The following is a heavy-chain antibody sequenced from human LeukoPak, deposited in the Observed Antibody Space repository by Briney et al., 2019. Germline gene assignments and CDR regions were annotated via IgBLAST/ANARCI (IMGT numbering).Heavy chain of an antibody. V-gene: IGHV3-21*01. D-gene: IGHD2-15*01. CDR1: GFTFNRYN. J-gene: IGHJ5*02. CDR3: ARGADGVSSNSRGWFDP. Sequence: PGGSLRLSCAASGFTFNRYNMNWVRQAPGKGLEWVSSISTSSSYIYYADSVRGRFTISRDSAKNSLYLQMNSLRAEDTAVYSCARGADGVSSNSRGWFDPWGQGTLVTVSS. CDR2: ISTSSSYI.